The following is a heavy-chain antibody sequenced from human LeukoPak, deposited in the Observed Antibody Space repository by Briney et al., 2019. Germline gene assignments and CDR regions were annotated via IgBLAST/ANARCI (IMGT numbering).Heavy chain of an antibody. Sequence: PSETLSLTCTVSGGSISSGSYYWSWIRQPAGKGLEWIGRIYTSGSTNYNPSLKSRVTISVDTSKNQFSLKLSSVTAADTAVYYCARVEWVTTSPNWFDPWGQGTLVTVSS. J-gene: IGHJ5*02. CDR1: GGSISSGSYY. D-gene: IGHD4-17*01. CDR2: IYTSGST. CDR3: ARVEWVTTSPNWFDP. V-gene: IGHV4-61*02.